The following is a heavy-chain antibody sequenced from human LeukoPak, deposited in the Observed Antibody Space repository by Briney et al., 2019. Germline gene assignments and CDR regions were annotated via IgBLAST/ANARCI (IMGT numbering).Heavy chain of an antibody. V-gene: IGHV1-69*04. CDR3: ARVSSNSRGDYFDY. J-gene: IGHJ4*02. CDR1: GDTFSKYG. CDR2: IIPILGVA. D-gene: IGHD4-23*01. Sequence: ASVKVSCKASGDTFSKYGVSWVRQAPGQGLEWMGRIIPILGVANYAQKFQGRVTITADKSTSTAYMELSSLRSEDTAVYYCARVSSNSRGDYFDYWGQGTLVTVSS.